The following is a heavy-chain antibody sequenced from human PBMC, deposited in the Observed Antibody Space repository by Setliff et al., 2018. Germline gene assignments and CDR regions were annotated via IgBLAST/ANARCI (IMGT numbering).Heavy chain of an antibody. Sequence: PSETLSLTCTVSGGSISSSSYYWGWIRQPPGKGLEWIGSIYYSGSTYYNPSLKSRVTISVDTSKNQFSLKLSSVTAADTAVYYCARGGYYYDSSGYYQASYYYYYGMDVWGQGTTVTVS. J-gene: IGHJ6*02. V-gene: IGHV4-39*07. CDR2: IYYSGST. D-gene: IGHD3-22*01. CDR1: GGSISSSSYY. CDR3: ARGGYYYDSSGYYQASYYYYYGMDV.